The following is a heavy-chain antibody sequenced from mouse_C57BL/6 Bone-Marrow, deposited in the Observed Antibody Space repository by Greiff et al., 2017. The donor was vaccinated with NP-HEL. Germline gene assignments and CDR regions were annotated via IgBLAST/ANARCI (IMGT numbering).Heavy chain of an antibody. CDR3: ARSFYY. Sequence: DVKLVESGGGLVKPGGSLKLSCAASGFTFSSYAMSWVRQTPEKRLEWVATISDGGSYTYYPDNVKGRFPISRDNAKNNLYLQRSHLKSEDTAMYYCARSFYYWGKGTTLTGSS. J-gene: IGHJ2*01. CDR1: GFTFSSYA. V-gene: IGHV5-4*03. CDR2: ISDGGSYT.